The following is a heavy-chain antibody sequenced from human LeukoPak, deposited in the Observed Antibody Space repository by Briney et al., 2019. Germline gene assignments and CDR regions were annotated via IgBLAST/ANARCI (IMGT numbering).Heavy chain of an antibody. J-gene: IGHJ2*01. Sequence: PGGSLRLSCAASGFTFSSYGMSWVRQAPGKGLEWVSAISGSGGSTYYADSVKGRFTISRDNSKNTLYLQMNSLRAEDTAVYYCAKDMMGYSSGWGYWYFDLWGRGTLVTVSS. V-gene: IGHV3-23*01. CDR1: GFTFSSYG. D-gene: IGHD6-19*01. CDR2: ISGSGGST. CDR3: AKDMMGYSSGWGYWYFDL.